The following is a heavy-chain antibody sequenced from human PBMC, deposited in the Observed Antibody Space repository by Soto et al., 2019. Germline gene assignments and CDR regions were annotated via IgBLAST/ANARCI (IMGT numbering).Heavy chain of an antibody. V-gene: IGHV1-69*06. CDR2: IIPIFGTA. CDR1: GGTFSSYA. J-gene: IGHJ4*02. CDR3: ARGRYCSSTSCYRQLDY. D-gene: IGHD2-2*02. Sequence: SVKVSCKASGGTFSSYAISWVRQAPGQGLEWMGGIIPIFGTANYAQKFQGRVTITADKSTSTAYMELSSLRSEDTAVYYCARGRYCSSTSCYRQLDYWGQGTLVTVSS.